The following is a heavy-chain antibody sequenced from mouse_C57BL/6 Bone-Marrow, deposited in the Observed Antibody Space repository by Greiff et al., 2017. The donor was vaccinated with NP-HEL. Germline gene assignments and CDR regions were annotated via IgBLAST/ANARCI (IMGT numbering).Heavy chain of an antibody. Sequence: VQLMESGPGLVQPSQSLSITCTVSGFSLTSYGVHWVRQPPGKGLEWLGVIWSGGSTDYNAAFISRLSISKDNAKSQVFLKMNSLQADDTAIYYCAKNTVVAYWYFDVWGTGTTVTVSS. D-gene: IGHD1-1*01. J-gene: IGHJ1*03. CDR1: GFSLTSYG. CDR3: AKNTVVAYWYFDV. CDR2: IWSGGST. V-gene: IGHV2-4*01.